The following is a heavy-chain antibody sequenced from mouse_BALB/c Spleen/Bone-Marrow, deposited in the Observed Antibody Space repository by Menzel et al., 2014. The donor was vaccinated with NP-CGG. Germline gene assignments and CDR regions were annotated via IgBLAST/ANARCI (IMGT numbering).Heavy chain of an antibody. V-gene: IGHV14-3*02. J-gene: IGHJ3*01. CDR3: AYYRYDEGGFAF. CDR1: GFNIKDTY. Sequence: VQLQQSGAELVKPGASVKLSCTASGFNIKDTYMHWVKQRPEQGLEWIVGIDPANGNTKYDSKFQGKATITADTSSNTAYLQLSSLTSEDTAVYYCAYYRYDEGGFAFWGQGTLVTVSA. CDR2: IDPANGNT. D-gene: IGHD2-14*01.